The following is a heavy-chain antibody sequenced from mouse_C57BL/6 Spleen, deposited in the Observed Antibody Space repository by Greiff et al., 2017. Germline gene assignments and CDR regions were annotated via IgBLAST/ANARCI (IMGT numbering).Heavy chain of an antibody. V-gene: IGHV1-50*01. CDR1: GYTFTSYW. CDR3: ARSRPYYFDY. J-gene: IGHJ2*01. CDR2: IDPSDSYT. Sequence: QVQLQQPGAELVKPGASVKLSCKASGYTFTSYWMQWVQQRPGQGLEWIGAIDPSDSYTNYNQKFKGKATLTVDTSSSTAYMQLSSLTSEDSAVYYCARSRPYYFDYWGQGTTLTVSS.